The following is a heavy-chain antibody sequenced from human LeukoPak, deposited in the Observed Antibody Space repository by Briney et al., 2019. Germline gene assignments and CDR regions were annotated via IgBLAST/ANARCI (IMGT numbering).Heavy chain of an antibody. Sequence: PGGSLRLSCAVSGFAFNSYAMHWVRQAPGEGLEWEAFISHDGSAQSYADSVKGRFTISRDNSKNTLYLQMNSLRPEDTAVYYCARDLSGTYMVDYWGQGTLVTVFS. CDR1: GFAFNSYA. D-gene: IGHD1-26*01. V-gene: IGHV3-30-3*01. CDR2: ISHDGSAQ. CDR3: ARDLSGTYMVDY. J-gene: IGHJ4*02.